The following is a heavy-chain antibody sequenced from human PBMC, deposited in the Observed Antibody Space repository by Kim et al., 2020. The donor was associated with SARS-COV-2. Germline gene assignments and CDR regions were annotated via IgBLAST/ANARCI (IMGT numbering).Heavy chain of an antibody. Sequence: GGSLRLSCEASGFIFNNYWMSWFRQAPGKGLEWVANIKHDGSEKYYVDSVKGRLTISRDTAENSLYLQMNSLRADDTAVYYCSTLRGISGSYPDYRGQGT. J-gene: IGHJ4*02. CDR2: IKHDGSEK. V-gene: IGHV3-7*01. CDR3: STLRGISGSYPDY. CDR1: GFIFNNYW. D-gene: IGHD3-16*01.